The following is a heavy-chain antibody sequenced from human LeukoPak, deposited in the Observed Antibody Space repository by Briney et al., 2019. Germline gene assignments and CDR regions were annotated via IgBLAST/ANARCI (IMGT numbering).Heavy chain of an antibody. V-gene: IGHV3-23*01. CDR3: ARDFVHYYDSSGFEYYFDF. D-gene: IGHD3-22*01. CDR1: GFTFSTYA. J-gene: IGHJ4*02. CDR2: FSASGGST. Sequence: GGSLRLSCAASGFTFSTYAMTWVRQPPGKGLEWVSTFSASGGSTYYADSVKGRFTISRDNPKNTLYLQMNSLRAEDMAVYYCARDFVHYYDSSGFEYYFDFWGQGTLVTVSS.